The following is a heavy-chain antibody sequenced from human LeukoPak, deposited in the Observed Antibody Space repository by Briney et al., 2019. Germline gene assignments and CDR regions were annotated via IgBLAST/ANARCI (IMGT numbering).Heavy chain of an antibody. V-gene: IGHV4-59*08. D-gene: IGHD3-10*01. CDR3: ATSKLQLFPFDY. Sequence: SETLSLTCTVSGGSISSYYWSWTRQPPGKGLEWIGNICYRGGTNYNPSLKSRLTISVDTSKNQFSLKLSSVTAADTAVYYCATSKLQLFPFDYWGQGTLVTVSS. J-gene: IGHJ4*02. CDR2: ICYRGGT. CDR1: GGSISSYY.